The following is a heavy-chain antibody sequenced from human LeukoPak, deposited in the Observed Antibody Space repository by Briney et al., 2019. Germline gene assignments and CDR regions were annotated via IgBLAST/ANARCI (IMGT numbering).Heavy chain of an antibody. CDR2: ISSSGSII. D-gene: IGHD6-13*01. CDR3: AKENSSSWYYYYYYMDV. V-gene: IGHV3-11*01. Sequence: GGSLRLSCAASGFTFSDYYMSWIRQAPGKGLEWVSYISSSGSIIYYADSVKGRFTISRDNAKNSLYLQMSSLRAEDTAVYYCAKENSSSWYYYYYYMDVWGKGTTVTVSS. CDR1: GFTFSDYY. J-gene: IGHJ6*03.